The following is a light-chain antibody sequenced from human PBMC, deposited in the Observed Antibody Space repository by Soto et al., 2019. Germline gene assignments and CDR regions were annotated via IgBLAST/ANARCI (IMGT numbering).Light chain of an antibody. CDR2: DVS. Sequence: QSALTQPASVSGSPGQSITIACPGTSSDVGDYNYVSWYQQHPGKAPKLIIYDVSNRPSGVSNRFSGSKSGNTASLTISGLQAEDEADYYCNSYTSSTTYGFGTGTKVTVL. J-gene: IGLJ1*01. CDR3: NSYTSSTTYG. V-gene: IGLV2-14*03. CDR1: SSDVGDYNY.